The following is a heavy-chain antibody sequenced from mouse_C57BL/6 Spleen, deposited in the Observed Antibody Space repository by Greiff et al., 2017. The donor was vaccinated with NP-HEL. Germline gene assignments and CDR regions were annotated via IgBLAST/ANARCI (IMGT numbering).Heavy chain of an antibody. Sequence: EVMLVESGGGLVQPKGSLKLSCAASGFTFNTYAMHWVRQAPGKGLEWVARIRSKSSNYATYYADSVKDRFTISRDDSQSMLYLQMNNLKTEDTAMYYCVREGKDGYYEGYFDYWGQGTTLTVSS. V-gene: IGHV10-3*01. CDR1: GFTFNTYA. CDR2: IRSKSSNYAT. J-gene: IGHJ2*01. D-gene: IGHD2-3*01. CDR3: VREGKDGYYEGYFDY.